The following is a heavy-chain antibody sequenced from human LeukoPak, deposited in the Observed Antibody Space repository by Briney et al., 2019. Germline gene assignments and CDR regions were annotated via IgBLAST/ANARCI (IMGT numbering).Heavy chain of an antibody. CDR2: ISYDGSNK. CDR1: GFTFSSYA. V-gene: IGHV3-30-3*01. CDR3: ARDAAEMATIYYFDY. D-gene: IGHD5-24*01. Sequence: GGSLRLSCAASGFTFSSYAMHWVRQAPGKGLEWVAVISYDGSNKYYADSVKGRFTISRDNSKNTLYLQMTSLRAEDTAVYYCARDAAEMATIYYFDYWGQGTLVTVSS. J-gene: IGHJ4*02.